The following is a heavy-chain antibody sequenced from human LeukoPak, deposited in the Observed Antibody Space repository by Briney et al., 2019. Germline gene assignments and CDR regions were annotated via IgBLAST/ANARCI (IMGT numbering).Heavy chain of an antibody. D-gene: IGHD3-22*01. V-gene: IGHV1-8*03. Sequence: ASVKVSCKASGYTFTSYDINWVRQATGQGPEWMGWMNPNSGNTGYAQKFQGRVTITRNTYISTAYMELSSLRSEDTAVYYCVRDYYDSSGYNNWFDPWGQGTLVTVSS. J-gene: IGHJ5*02. CDR1: GYTFTSYD. CDR2: MNPNSGNT. CDR3: VRDYYDSSGYNNWFDP.